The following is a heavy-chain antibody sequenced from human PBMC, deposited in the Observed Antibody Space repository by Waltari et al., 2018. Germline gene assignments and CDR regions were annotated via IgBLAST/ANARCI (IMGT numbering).Heavy chain of an antibody. Sequence: QVQLQESGPGLVKPSETLSLTCTVSGGSISSYYWSWIRQPAGKGLEWIGRTYTSGSTNYNPALKSRVTRSVDTSNNQFSLELSSVTAADTAVYYCARGRNDVKGFDPWGQGTLVTVSS. V-gene: IGHV4-4*07. CDR2: TYTSGST. J-gene: IGHJ5*02. D-gene: IGHD1-1*01. CDR3: ARGRNDVKGFDP. CDR1: GGSISSYY.